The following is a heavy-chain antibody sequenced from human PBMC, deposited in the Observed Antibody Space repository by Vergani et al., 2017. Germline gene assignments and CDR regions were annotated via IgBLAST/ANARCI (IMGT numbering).Heavy chain of an antibody. CDR1: GGSISSGSYY. CDR2: IYTSGST. CDR3: AREGLWFGENPPTSTIYYYYGMDV. D-gene: IGHD3-10*01. V-gene: IGHV4-61*02. J-gene: IGHJ6*02. Sequence: QVQLQESGPGLVKPSQTLSLTCTVSGGSISSGSYYWSWIRQPAGKGLEWIGRIYTSGSTNYNPSLKSRVTISVDTSKNQFSLKLSSVTAADTAVYYCAREGLWFGENPPTSTIYYYYGMDVWGQGTTVTVSS.